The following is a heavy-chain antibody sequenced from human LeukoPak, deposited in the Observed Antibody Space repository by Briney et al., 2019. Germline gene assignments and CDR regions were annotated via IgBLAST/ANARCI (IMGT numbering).Heavy chain of an antibody. D-gene: IGHD4-17*01. J-gene: IGHJ5*02. CDR3: ARTLAATVTTTNWFDP. CDR1: GFTFSSYS. CDR2: ISSSSSYI. Sequence: PGGSLRLSCAASGFTFSSYSMNWVRQPPGKGLEWVSSISSSSSYIYYADSVKGRFTISRDNAKNSLYLQMNSLRAEDTAVYYCARTLAATVTTTNWFDPWGQGTLVTVSS. V-gene: IGHV3-21*01.